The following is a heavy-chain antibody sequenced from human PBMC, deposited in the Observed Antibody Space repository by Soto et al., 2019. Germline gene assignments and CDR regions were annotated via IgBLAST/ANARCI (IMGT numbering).Heavy chain of an antibody. CDR1: GYTFTSYG. V-gene: IGHV1-18*01. Sequence: ASVKVSCKASGYTFTSYGISWVRQAPGQGLEWMGWISAYNGNTNYAQKLQGRVTMTTDTSTSTAYMGLRSLRSDDTAVYYCARDGRFTLATITAYDYWGQGTLVTVSS. J-gene: IGHJ4*02. CDR2: ISAYNGNT. CDR3: ARDGRFTLATITAYDY. D-gene: IGHD5-12*01.